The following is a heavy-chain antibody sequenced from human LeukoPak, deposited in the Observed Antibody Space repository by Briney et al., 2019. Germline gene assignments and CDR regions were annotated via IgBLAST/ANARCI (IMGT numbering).Heavy chain of an antibody. J-gene: IGHJ4*02. Sequence: GGSLRLSCAASGFTFSSYAMSWVRQAPGKGLEWVSAISGSGGSTYYADSVKGRFTISRDNSKNTLYLQMNSLRAEDTAVYYCAKVIVVVVAGDYFDYWGQGALVTVSS. CDR3: AKVIVVVVAGDYFDY. CDR2: ISGSGGST. D-gene: IGHD2-15*01. CDR1: GFTFSSYA. V-gene: IGHV3-23*01.